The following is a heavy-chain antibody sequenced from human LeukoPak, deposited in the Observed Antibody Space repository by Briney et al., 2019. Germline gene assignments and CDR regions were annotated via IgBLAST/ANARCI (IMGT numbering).Heavy chain of an antibody. V-gene: IGHV3-23*01. J-gene: IGHJ6*02. D-gene: IGHD3-22*01. CDR2: FSGSGGRT. CDR1: GFSFSSYA. CDR3: AKVDYYDSSGYYYAYYYYGMDV. Sequence: PGGSLRLCCAASGFSFSSYAMSWVRQAPGKGLEWVSAFSGSGGRTYYADSVKGRFTISRDNSKNTLYLQMNSLRAEDTAVYYCAKVDYYDSSGYYYAYYYYGMDVWGQGTTVTVSS.